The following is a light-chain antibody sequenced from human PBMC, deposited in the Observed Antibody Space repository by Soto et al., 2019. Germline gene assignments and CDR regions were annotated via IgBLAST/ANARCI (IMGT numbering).Light chain of an antibody. V-gene: IGKV3-11*01. CDR3: QQRTSWPLLWT. Sequence: TQSPATLSLSPGERATLSCRTSQSVGSSLTWYQQKPGRAPRLLIYDASNRATGIPARFSGSGSGTDFTLTISSLEPEDFAVYYCQQRTSWPLLWTFGGGTKVEIK. CDR2: DAS. J-gene: IGKJ4*01. CDR1: QSVGSS.